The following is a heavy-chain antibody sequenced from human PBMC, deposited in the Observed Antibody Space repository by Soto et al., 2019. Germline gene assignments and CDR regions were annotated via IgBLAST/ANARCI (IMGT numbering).Heavy chain of an antibody. Sequence: SETLSLTCTVSGGSISSSSYYWGWIRQPPGKGLEWIGSIYYSGSTYYNPSLKSRVTISVDTSKNQFSLKLSSVTAADTAVYYCARGYSYGFDYWGQGTLVTVSS. CDR2: IYYSGST. V-gene: IGHV4-39*01. J-gene: IGHJ4*02. CDR3: ARGYSYGFDY. CDR1: GGSISSSSYY. D-gene: IGHD5-18*01.